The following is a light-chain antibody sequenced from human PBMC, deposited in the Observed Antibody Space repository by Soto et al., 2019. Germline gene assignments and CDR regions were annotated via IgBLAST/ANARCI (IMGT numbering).Light chain of an antibody. J-gene: IGKJ4*01. CDR3: QQLKSYPQST. V-gene: IGKV1-9*01. CDR1: QGISSY. CDR2: AVS. Sequence: IQLTQSPSFLSAYVRDRVNITCRASQGISSYLAWYQQKPGKAPKLLIYAVSTLQSGVPSRFSGTESGTEFTLTISSLQPEDFATYYCQQLKSYPQSTFGGGTKVEIK.